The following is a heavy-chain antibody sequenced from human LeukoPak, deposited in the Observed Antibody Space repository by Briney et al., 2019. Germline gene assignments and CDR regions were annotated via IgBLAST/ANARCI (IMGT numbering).Heavy chain of an antibody. D-gene: IGHD3-22*01. CDR1: GGTFSSYA. V-gene: IGHV1-69*04. CDR3: ASDYDSSGYPEAIGAFDI. J-gene: IGHJ3*02. CDR2: IIPILGIA. Sequence: SVKVSCKASGGTFSSYAISWVRQAPGQGLEWMERIIPILGIANYAQKFQGRVTITADKSTSTAYMELSSLRSEDTAVYYCASDYDSSGYPEAIGAFDIWGQGTMVTVSS.